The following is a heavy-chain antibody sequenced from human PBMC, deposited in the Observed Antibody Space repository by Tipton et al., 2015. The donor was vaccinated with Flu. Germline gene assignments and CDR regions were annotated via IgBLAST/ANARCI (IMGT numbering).Heavy chain of an antibody. Sequence: QVQLVQSGAEVKKPGSSVKVSCKASGGTFSSYAISWVRQAPGQGLEWMGRIIPILGIANYAQKFQGRVTITADKSTSTAYMELSSLRSEDTAVYYCARTHQLLYRGGFDYWGQGTLVTVSS. J-gene: IGHJ4*02. V-gene: IGHV1-69*04. D-gene: IGHD2-2*02. CDR2: IIPILGIA. CDR3: ARTHQLLYRGGFDY. CDR1: GGTFSSYA.